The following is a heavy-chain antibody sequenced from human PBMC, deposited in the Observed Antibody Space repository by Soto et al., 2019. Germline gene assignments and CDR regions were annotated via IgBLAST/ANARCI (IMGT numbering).Heavy chain of an antibody. CDR1: GFTFSGSA. D-gene: IGHD3-10*01. V-gene: IGHV3-73*02. CDR2: IRSKAHSYAT. CDR3: TADYGSGSYPQTYYYHYGMDV. Sequence: EVQLVESGGGLVQPGGSLKLSCAASGFTFSGSAMHWVRQASGKGLEWVGRIRSKAHSYATAYAASVKGRFTISRDDAKNTAYLQMNSLKTEDAAVYYCTADYGSGSYPQTYYYHYGMDVWGQGTTVTVSS. J-gene: IGHJ6*02.